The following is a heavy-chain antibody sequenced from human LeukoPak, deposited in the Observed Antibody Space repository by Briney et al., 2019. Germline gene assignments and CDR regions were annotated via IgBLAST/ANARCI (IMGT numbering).Heavy chain of an antibody. CDR1: GGSISSYY. V-gene: IGHV4-59*12. CDR2: IYYSGST. J-gene: IGHJ4*02. CDR3: AREIYYDSSAYDY. Sequence: SETLSLTCTVSGGSISSYYWSWIRQPPGKGLEWIGYIYYSGSTNYNPSLKSRVIMSVDTSKNQFSLKLSSLTAADTAIYYCAREIYYDSSAYDYWGQGTLVTVSS. D-gene: IGHD3-22*01.